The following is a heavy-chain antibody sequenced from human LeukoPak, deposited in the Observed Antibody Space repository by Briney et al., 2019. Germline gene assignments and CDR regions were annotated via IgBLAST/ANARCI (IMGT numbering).Heavy chain of an antibody. Sequence: GGSQRLSCAASGFSVSNNYMSWVRQAPGKGLEWVSVIYSGGNTDYAMSVKGRFAISRDFPRNTVYLQMNSLRGEDTAVYYCARETGFGGLFPDAFAVWGQGTVVTVSS. J-gene: IGHJ3*01. V-gene: IGHV3-53*01. CDR1: GFSVSNNY. D-gene: IGHD3-10*01. CDR2: IYSGGNT. CDR3: ARETGFGGLFPDAFAV.